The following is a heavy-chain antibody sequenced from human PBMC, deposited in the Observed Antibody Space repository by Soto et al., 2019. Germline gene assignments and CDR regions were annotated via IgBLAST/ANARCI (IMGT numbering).Heavy chain of an antibody. V-gene: IGHV4-31*03. Sequence: PSETLSLTCTVSGGSISSGGYYWSWIRQHPGKGLEWIGYIYYSGSTYYNPSLKSRVTISVDTSKNQFSLKLSSVTAADTAVYYCARDLRTRDSSGYSNNWFDPWGQGTLVTVSS. CDR2: IYYSGST. CDR3: ARDLRTRDSSGYSNNWFDP. J-gene: IGHJ5*02. D-gene: IGHD3-22*01. CDR1: GGSISSGGYY.